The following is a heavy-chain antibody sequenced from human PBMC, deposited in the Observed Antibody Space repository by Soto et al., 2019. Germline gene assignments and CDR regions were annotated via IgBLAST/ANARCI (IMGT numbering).Heavy chain of an antibody. V-gene: IGHV3-23*01. CDR2: ISGSGGST. CDR3: VEPRIAAAGTDY. Sequence: PGGSLRLSCAASGFTFSSYAMSWVRQAPGKGLEWVSAISGSGGSTYYADSVKGRFTISRDNSKNTLYLQMNSLRAEDTAVYYCVEPRIAAAGTDYWGQGTLVTVSS. D-gene: IGHD6-13*01. J-gene: IGHJ4*02. CDR1: GFTFSSYA.